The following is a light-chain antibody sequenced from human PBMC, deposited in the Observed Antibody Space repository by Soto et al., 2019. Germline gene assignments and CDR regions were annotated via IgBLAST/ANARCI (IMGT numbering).Light chain of an antibody. Sequence: QCVLTRPASVSGAAGESITISCTGTSSDVGGYNYVSWYQEHPGKAPKLMIYDVSNRPSGVSNRFSGSKSGNTASLTISGLQAEDEADYYCSSYTTDSTYVFGTGTKVTVL. V-gene: IGLV2-14*01. CDR3: SSYTTDSTYV. J-gene: IGLJ1*01. CDR2: DVS. CDR1: SSDVGGYNY.